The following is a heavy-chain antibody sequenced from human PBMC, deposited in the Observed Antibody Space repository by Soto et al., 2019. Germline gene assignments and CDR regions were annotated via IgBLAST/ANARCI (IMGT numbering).Heavy chain of an antibody. J-gene: IGHJ2*01. V-gene: IGHV1-2*04. Sequence: QVQLVQSGAEVKKPGASVTVSCKASGYTFTCYYMHWVRQAPGQGLEWMRWINPNSGGTNYAQKFQGWVTMTRDTSISTAYMERSRLRSDDTAVYYCARGAPSYGDYVGWYFDLWGRGTLVTVSA. CDR3: ARGAPSYGDYVGWYFDL. CDR1: GYTFTCYY. D-gene: IGHD4-17*01. CDR2: INPNSGGT.